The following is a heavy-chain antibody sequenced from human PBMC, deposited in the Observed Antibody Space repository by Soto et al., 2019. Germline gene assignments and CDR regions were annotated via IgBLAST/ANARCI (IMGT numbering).Heavy chain of an antibody. D-gene: IGHD6-19*01. CDR1: GGSFSGYY. CDR3: ARAQWLVAYRN. CDR2: INHSGST. J-gene: IGHJ4*02. V-gene: IGHV4-34*01. Sequence: SETLSLTCAVYGGSFSGYYWSWIRQPPGKGLEWIGEINHSGSTNYNPSLKSRVTISVDTSKNQFSLKLSSVTAADTAVYYCARAQWLVAYRNWGQGTLVTVSS.